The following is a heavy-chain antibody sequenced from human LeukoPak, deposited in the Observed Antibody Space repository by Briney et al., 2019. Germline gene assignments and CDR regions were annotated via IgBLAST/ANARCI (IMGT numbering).Heavy chain of an antibody. Sequence: SETLSLTCAVYGGSFSGYYWSWVRQPPGKGLEWVGEINHSGSTNYNSSPKSRVTITVDTAKYQFSLNLSSVTAADTAVYYCAREAPLEYCSSTSCYEDYWGQGTLVTVSS. CDR3: AREAPLEYCSSTSCYEDY. D-gene: IGHD2-2*01. CDR2: INHSGST. CDR1: GGSFSGYY. J-gene: IGHJ4*02. V-gene: IGHV4-34*01.